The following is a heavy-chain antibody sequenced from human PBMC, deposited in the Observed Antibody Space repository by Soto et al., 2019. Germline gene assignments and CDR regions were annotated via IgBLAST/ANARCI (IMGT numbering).Heavy chain of an antibody. CDR3: ARVGDRMIVVVNVDSDFDY. Sequence: ASVKVSCKASGYTFTSDGISWVRQAPGQGLEWMGWISAYNGNTNYAQKLQGGVTMTTDTSTSTAYMELRSLRSDDTAVYYCARVGDRMIVVVNVDSDFDYWGQGTLVTVSS. CDR1: GYTFTSDG. D-gene: IGHD3-22*01. V-gene: IGHV1-18*01. J-gene: IGHJ4*02. CDR2: ISAYNGNT.